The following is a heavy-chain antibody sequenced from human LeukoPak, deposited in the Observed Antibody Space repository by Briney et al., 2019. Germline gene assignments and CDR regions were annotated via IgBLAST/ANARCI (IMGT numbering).Heavy chain of an antibody. CDR1: GDSVSRSDSY. V-gene: IGHV4-39*01. Sequence: SETLSLTCSVSGDSVSRSDSYWDWIRQPPGKGLEWIGTIYYSGRTYYSPSLKSRATMSVDPSNNQFSLNLRSVTAADTALYYCARRRYYDGSGYLEWGQGTLLSVSS. CDR2: IYYSGRT. CDR3: ARRRYYDGSGYLE. J-gene: IGHJ1*01. D-gene: IGHD3-22*01.